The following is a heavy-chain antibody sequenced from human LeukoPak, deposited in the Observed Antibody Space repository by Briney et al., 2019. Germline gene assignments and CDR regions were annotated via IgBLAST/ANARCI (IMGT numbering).Heavy chain of an antibody. D-gene: IGHD6-13*01. CDR1: GFTFSSYG. CDR3: AKDSPDSYSSSWPQLGY. J-gene: IGHJ4*02. Sequence: GGSLRLSCAASGFTFSSYGMHWVRQAPGKGLEWVAVILSDGSKEFYTDSVKGRFTISRDNSKNTLYLQMNSLRAEDTAVYYCAKDSPDSYSSSWPQLGYWGQGTLVTVSS. CDR2: ILSDGSKE. V-gene: IGHV3-30*02.